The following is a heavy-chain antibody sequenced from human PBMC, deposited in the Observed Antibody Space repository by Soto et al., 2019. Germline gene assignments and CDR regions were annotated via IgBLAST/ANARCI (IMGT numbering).Heavy chain of an antibody. CDR3: TRVTETGFPFDY. Sequence: GGSLTLSCAASGFTFIGSSMHWVRQASGKGLEWIGHIRSKANSYATAYAASVKGRFTISRDDSKNTAYLQMNSLKSEDTAVYYCTRVTETGFPFDYWGQGTLVTVS. CDR1: GFTFIGSS. CDR2: IRSKANSYAT. J-gene: IGHJ4*02. D-gene: IGHD3-9*01. V-gene: IGHV3-73*01.